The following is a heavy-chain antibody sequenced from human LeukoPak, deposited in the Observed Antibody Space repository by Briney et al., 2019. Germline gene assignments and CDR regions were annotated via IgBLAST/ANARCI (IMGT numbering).Heavy chain of an antibody. CDR1: GFIVSSYG. J-gene: IGHJ4*02. V-gene: IGHV3-30*02. Sequence: GGSLRLSCTASGFIVSSYGMHWVRQAPGKRLEWVAFIQFDESETHYGDSVKGRFSISRDISKNTLYLQMNSLRAEDTALYYCARVRVAYGSGSYFNSFFEYWGQGTLVTVSS. D-gene: IGHD3-10*01. CDR2: IQFDESET. CDR3: ARVRVAYGSGSYFNSFFEY.